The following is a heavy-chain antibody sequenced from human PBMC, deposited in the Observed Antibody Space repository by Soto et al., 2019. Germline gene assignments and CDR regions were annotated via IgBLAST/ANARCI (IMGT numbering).Heavy chain of an antibody. CDR2: IWYDGSNK. Sequence: PGGSLRLSCAASGFTFSSYGMHWVRQAPGKGLEWVAVIWYDGSNKYYADSVKGRFTISRDNSKNTLYLQMNSLRAEDTAVYYCARDRGGSGYYFDYWGQGTLVTVSS. V-gene: IGHV3-33*01. CDR3: ARDRGGSGYYFDY. D-gene: IGHD3-16*01. J-gene: IGHJ4*02. CDR1: GFTFSSYG.